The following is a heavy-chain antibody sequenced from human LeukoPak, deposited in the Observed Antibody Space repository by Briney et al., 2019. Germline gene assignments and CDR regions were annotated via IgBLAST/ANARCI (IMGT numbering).Heavy chain of an antibody. J-gene: IGHJ6*02. V-gene: IGHV3-30*18. CDR1: GLTFSNAW. CDR3: AKSFKPSEWSDNWYYYYGMDV. CDR2: ISYDGSNK. Sequence: PGGSLRLSCATSGLTFSNAWMNWVRQAPGKGLEWVAVISYDGSNKYYADSVKGRFTISRDNSKNTLYLQMNSLRAEDTAVYYCAKSFKPSEWSDNWYYYYGMDVWGQGTTVTVSS. D-gene: IGHD3-3*01.